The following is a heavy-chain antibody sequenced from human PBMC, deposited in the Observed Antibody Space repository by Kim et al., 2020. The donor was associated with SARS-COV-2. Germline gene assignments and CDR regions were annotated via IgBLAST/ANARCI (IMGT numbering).Heavy chain of an antibody. CDR2: IYYSGST. CDR1: GGSIRSYY. CDR3: ARVLGVDRGVISFDY. J-gene: IGHJ4*02. D-gene: IGHD3-3*01. Sequence: SETLSLTCTVSGGSIRSYYWSWIRQPPGKGLDWIGYIYYSGSTNYNPSLKSRVTISVDTSKNQFSLKLRSVTAADTAVYYCARVLGVDRGVISFDYWGQGSLVTVSS. V-gene: IGHV4-59*01.